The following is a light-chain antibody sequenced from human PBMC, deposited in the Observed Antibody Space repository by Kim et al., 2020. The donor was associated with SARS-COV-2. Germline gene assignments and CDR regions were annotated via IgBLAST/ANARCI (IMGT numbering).Light chain of an antibody. J-gene: IGLJ2*01. CDR2: DNN. Sequence: PGQKVTISCSGSSSNSGNNYVSWYQQLPGTAPKLLIYDNNNRPSGIPDRFSGSKSGTSATLGITGLQTGDEADYYCGTWDSSLSAVFGGGTQLTVL. CDR1: SSNSGNNY. CDR3: GTWDSSLSAV. V-gene: IGLV1-51*01.